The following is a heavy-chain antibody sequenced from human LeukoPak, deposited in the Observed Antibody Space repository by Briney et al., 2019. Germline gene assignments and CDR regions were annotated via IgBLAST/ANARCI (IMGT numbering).Heavy chain of an antibody. V-gene: IGHV4-59*01. CDR1: GGSISSYY. J-gene: IGHJ2*01. CDR2: IYYSGST. CDR3: ARYGRKWYFDL. D-gene: IGHD1-26*01. Sequence: PSETLSLTCTVSGGSISSYYWSWIRQPPGKGLEWIGYIYYSGSTKYNPSLKSRVTISVDTSKNQFSLNLSSVTAADTAVYYCARYGRKWYFDLWGRGTLSLSPQ.